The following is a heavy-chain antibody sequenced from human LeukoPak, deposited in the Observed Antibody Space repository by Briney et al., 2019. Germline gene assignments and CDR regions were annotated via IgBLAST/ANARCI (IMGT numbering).Heavy chain of an antibody. V-gene: IGHV3-21*01. D-gene: IGHD4-17*01. J-gene: IGHJ4*02. CDR1: GFTFSSYS. CDR3: ARDPSTVTTFPFDY. CDR2: ISSSSSYI. Sequence: PGGSLRLSCAASGFTFSSYSMNWVRQAPGKGLEWVPSISSSSSYIYYADSVKGRFTISRDNAKNSLYLQMNSLRAEDTAVYYCARDPSTVTTFPFDYWGQGTLVTVSS.